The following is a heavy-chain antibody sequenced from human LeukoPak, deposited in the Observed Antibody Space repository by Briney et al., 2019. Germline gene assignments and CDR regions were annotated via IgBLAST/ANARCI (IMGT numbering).Heavy chain of an antibody. CDR2: IYGGGNT. J-gene: IGHJ4*02. D-gene: IGHD2-8*01. V-gene: IGHV3-53*01. CDR1: GFIAASNY. Sequence: GGSLRLSCSFSGFIAASNYMAWVRQSAGKGLQWISFIYGGGNTLYADSVRDRFSISRDNSKSTLYLQMNSLRVEDTAVYYCATGGRSGMAFDFWGQGTLVTVSP. CDR3: ATGGRSGMAFDF.